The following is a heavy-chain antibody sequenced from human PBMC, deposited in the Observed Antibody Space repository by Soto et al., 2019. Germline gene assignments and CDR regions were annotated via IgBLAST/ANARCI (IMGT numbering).Heavy chain of an antibody. V-gene: IGHV4-4*07. D-gene: IGHD2-21*01. CDR1: GGSIDSDL. CDR3: ARDIASYAYGEGY. J-gene: IGHJ4*02. CDR2: VYSSGTT. Sequence: SETLSLTCTHSGGSIDSDLWSWIRQPAGKGLEWIGRVYSSGTTDYNPSLNSRATMSVETSKKQFSLKLSSVTAADTAVYYCARDIASYAYGEGYWGQG.